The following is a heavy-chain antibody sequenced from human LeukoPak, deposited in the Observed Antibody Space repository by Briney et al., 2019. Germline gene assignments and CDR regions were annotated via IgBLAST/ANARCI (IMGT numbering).Heavy chain of an antibody. J-gene: IGHJ4*02. CDR1: GFTFSSYE. D-gene: IGHD4-11*01. Sequence: GGSLRLSCAASGFTFSSYEMNWVRQAPGKGLEWVSYISSSGSTIYYADSVKGRFTISRDNAKNSLSLQMNSLRAEDTAVYYCARGHSNYGDYFDYWGQGTLVTVSS. CDR2: ISSSGSTI. V-gene: IGHV3-48*03. CDR3: ARGHSNYGDYFDY.